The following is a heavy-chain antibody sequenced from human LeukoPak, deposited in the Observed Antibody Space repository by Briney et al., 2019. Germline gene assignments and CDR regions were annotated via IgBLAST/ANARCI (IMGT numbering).Heavy chain of an antibody. CDR2: ISGSGGST. V-gene: IGHV3-23*01. J-gene: IGHJ4*02. D-gene: IGHD6-13*01. Sequence: GGSLRLSCAASGFTFSSYAMSWVRQAPGKGLEGVSAISGSGGSTYYADSVKGRFTISRDNSKNTLYLQMNSLRAEDTAVYYCAKGISSSWYRFDYWGQGTLVTVSS. CDR1: GFTFSSYA. CDR3: AKGISSSWYRFDY.